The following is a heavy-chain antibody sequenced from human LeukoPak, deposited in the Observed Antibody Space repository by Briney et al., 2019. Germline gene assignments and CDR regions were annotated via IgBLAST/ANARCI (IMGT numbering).Heavy chain of an antibody. D-gene: IGHD6-19*01. CDR2: ISSSSDYK. CDR1: GFTFSTST. J-gene: IGHJ4*02. Sequence: GESLRLSCAASGFTFSTSTMNWIRQAPGKGLEWVSSISSSSDYKYYADSVKGRFTISRDNAKNSVYLQMNSLRAEDTAVYSCAKDYSSGWYIDYWGQGTLVTVSS. V-gene: IGHV3-21*04. CDR3: AKDYSSGWYIDY.